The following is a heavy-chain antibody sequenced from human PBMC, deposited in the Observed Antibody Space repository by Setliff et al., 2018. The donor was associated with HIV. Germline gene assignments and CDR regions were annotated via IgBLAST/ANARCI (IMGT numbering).Heavy chain of an antibody. CDR3: ARVSDCSNINCYIGSLDY. CDR1: GGSISSGGYY. V-gene: IGHV4-31*03. Sequence: SETLSLTCTVSGGSISSGGYYWSWIRQHPGKGLEWIGYIYHSGSTFYNPSLQSRVTMSVDTSKNQFSLKLTSVTAADTAVYYCARVSDCSNINCYIGSLDYWGQGTLVTVSS. CDR2: IYHSGST. J-gene: IGHJ4*02. D-gene: IGHD2-2*02.